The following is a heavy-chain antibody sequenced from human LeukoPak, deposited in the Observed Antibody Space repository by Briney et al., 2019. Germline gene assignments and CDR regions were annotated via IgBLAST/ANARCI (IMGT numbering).Heavy chain of an antibody. D-gene: IGHD3-3*01. CDR2: INGSGSFT. J-gene: IGHJ4*02. CDR1: GFTFSNYV. Sequence: GGSLRLSCAASGFTFSNYVMGWVRQDPGKGLQWVSIINGSGSFTSYADSVKGRLTISRDNSKNTLYLQMNSLRAEDTAVYYCARGGFWSHDYWGQGTLVTVSS. CDR3: ARGGFWSHDY. V-gene: IGHV3-23*05.